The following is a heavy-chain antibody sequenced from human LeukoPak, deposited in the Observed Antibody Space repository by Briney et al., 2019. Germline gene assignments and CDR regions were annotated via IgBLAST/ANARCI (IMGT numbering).Heavy chain of an antibody. CDR1: GFTFSSYA. D-gene: IGHD5-18*01. Sequence: PGGSLRLSCAASGFTFSSYAMSWVRPAPGKGLEWVSAISGSGGSTYYADSVKGRFTIYRDNSKNTLYLQMNSLRAEDTAVYYCAKDEDSYGPFDYWGQGTLVTVSS. CDR3: AKDEDSYGPFDY. J-gene: IGHJ4*02. CDR2: ISGSGGST. V-gene: IGHV3-23*01.